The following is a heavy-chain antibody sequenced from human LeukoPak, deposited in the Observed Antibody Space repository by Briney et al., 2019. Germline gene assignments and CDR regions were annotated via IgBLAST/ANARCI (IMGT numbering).Heavy chain of an antibody. CDR3: ARLDDRAARIGVGHSSSWSSRRGFDY. D-gene: IGHD6-13*01. J-gene: IGHJ4*02. CDR2: IYYSGST. Sequence: SETLSLTCTVSGGSFSSSSYYWGWIRQPPGEGLEWIGSIYYSGSTYYNPSLKSRVTISVDTSKNQFSLKLSSVTAADTAVYYCARLDDRAARIGVGHSSSWSSRRGFDYWGQGTLVTVSS. V-gene: IGHV4-39*01. CDR1: GGSFSSSSYY.